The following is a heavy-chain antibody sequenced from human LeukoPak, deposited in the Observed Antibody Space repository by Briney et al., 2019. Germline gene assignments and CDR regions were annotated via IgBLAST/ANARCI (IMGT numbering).Heavy chain of an antibody. CDR3: ARAAKLCSGGGCYEVRCFDP. Sequence: ASVNVSCKASGYTFTSYVINWVRQATGQGLEWMGWMNPNSGNTGYAQKFQGRVTMTRNTSISTAYMELSSLRSEDTAVYYCARAAKLCSGGGCYEVRCFDPWGQGTLVTVSS. V-gene: IGHV1-8*01. CDR2: MNPNSGNT. CDR1: GYTFTSYV. J-gene: IGHJ5*02. D-gene: IGHD2-15*01.